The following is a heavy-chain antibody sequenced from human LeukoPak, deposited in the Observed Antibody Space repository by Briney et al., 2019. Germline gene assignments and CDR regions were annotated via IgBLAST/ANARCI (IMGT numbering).Heavy chain of an antibody. V-gene: IGHV3-23*01. J-gene: IGHJ4*02. D-gene: IGHD3-22*01. CDR2: IGGSGGST. CDR3: AKGKYYYDSSGPDY. CDR1: GFTFSSYA. Sequence: GGSLRLSCAASGFTFSSYAMSWVRQAPGKGLEWVSAIGGSGGSTYYADSVKGRFTISRDNSKNTLYLQMNSLRAEDTAVYYCAKGKYYYDSSGPDYWGQGTLVTVSS.